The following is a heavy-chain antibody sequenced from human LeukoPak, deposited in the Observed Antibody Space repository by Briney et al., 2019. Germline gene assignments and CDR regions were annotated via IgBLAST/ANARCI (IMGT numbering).Heavy chain of an antibody. Sequence: SETLSLTCTVSGGSISSYYWSWIRQPPGKGREWIGYIYTSGSTNYNPSLKSRVTISVDTSKNQFSLKLSSVTAEDTAVYYCARHYWFGELSDYYMDVWGKGTTVTVSS. CDR3: ARHYWFGELSDYYMDV. CDR2: IYTSGST. CDR1: GGSISSYY. D-gene: IGHD3-10*01. V-gene: IGHV4-4*09. J-gene: IGHJ6*03.